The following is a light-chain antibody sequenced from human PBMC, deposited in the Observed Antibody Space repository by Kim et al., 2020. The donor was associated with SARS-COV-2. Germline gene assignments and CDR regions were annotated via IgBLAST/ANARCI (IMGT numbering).Light chain of an antibody. Sequence: VSQGRTGSINSSGDKLGNKYVCWYQQKPGQSPVLVMYQDSKRPSGIPGRFSGSNSGNTATLTISGTQAMDEADYYCQAWDSSIAGVFGGGTQLTVL. CDR3: QAWDSSIAGV. CDR2: QDS. J-gene: IGLJ2*01. V-gene: IGLV3-1*01. CDR1: KLGNKY.